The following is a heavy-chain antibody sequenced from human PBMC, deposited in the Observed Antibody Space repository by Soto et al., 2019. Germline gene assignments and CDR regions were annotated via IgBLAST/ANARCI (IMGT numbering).Heavy chain of an antibody. CDR1: GGTFSTYT. D-gene: IGHD6-13*01. CDR3: AANRGHASSWYLDY. CDR2: IIPIVTVT. V-gene: IGHV1-69*02. J-gene: IGHJ4*02. Sequence: QVQLVQSGAEVRRPGSSGKVSCKASGGTFSTYTITWVRQAPGQGLEWLGRIIPIVTVTNYAQNFQGRVTISADKATSTAYMELNSLTSDDTAVYFCAANRGHASSWYLDYWGQGSLITVSS.